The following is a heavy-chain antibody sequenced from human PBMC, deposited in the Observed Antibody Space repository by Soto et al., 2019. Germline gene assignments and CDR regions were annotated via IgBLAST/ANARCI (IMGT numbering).Heavy chain of an antibody. CDR1: GFTFSSYA. CDR3: AKEEGVPAASHYYMDV. D-gene: IGHD2-2*01. Sequence: GGSLRLSCAASGFTFSSYAMSWVRQAPGKGLEWVSAISGSGGSTYYADSVKGRFTISRDNSKNTLYLQMNSLRAEDTAVYYCAKEEGVPAASHYYMDVWGKGTTVTVSS. CDR2: ISGSGGST. J-gene: IGHJ6*03. V-gene: IGHV3-23*01.